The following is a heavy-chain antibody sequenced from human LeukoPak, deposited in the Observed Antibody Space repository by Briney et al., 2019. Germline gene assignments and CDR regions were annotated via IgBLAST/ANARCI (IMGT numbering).Heavy chain of an antibody. CDR1: GGSISTFY. Sequence: PSETLSLTCSVSGGSISTFYWGWIRQLPGKGLEWIGYIWHTGTTDYSPSLKSRVTMSLDASKNQFSLQLTSVTAADTAVYYCARVISGYDYYYWGQGTPVTVSS. J-gene: IGHJ4*02. CDR2: IWHTGTT. CDR3: ARVISGYDYYY. D-gene: IGHD5-12*01. V-gene: IGHV4-59*01.